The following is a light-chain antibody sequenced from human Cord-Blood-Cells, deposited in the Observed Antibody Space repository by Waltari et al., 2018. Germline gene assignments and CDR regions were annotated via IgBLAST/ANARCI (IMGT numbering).Light chain of an antibody. CDR1: SSDVGSYNL. Sequence: QSALTQPASVSGSPGQSITISCTGTSSDVGSYNLVSWYQQHPGKAPKLMIYEGSKRPSGGSNRFSGSKSCNTASLTISGLQAEDEADYYCCSYAGSSTLVFGGGTKLTVL. J-gene: IGLJ2*01. CDR2: EGS. V-gene: IGLV2-23*01. CDR3: CSYAGSSTLV.